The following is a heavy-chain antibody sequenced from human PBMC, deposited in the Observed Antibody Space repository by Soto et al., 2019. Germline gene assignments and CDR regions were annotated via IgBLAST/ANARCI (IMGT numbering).Heavy chain of an antibody. Sequence: ASVKVSCKASGYTFTDHYVHWVRQAPGQGLEWMGWINPNSGGTKSAQKFQGRVTMTRDTSISTAYMELSRLRSDDTAVYYCARERSGSYYVLDAFDIWGQGTMVTVSS. J-gene: IGHJ3*02. V-gene: IGHV1-2*02. CDR2: INPNSGGT. CDR3: ARERSGSYYVLDAFDI. CDR1: GYTFTDHY. D-gene: IGHD1-26*01.